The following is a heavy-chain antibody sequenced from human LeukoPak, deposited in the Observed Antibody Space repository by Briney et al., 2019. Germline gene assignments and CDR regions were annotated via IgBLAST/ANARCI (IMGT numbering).Heavy chain of an antibody. CDR1: GGSISSYY. J-gene: IGHJ5*02. V-gene: IGHV4-39*01. Sequence: PSETLSLTCTVSGGSISSYYWGWIRQPPGKGLEWIGTIYYGGSTYYNPSLKSRVTISVDTSKNQFSLKLSSVTAADTAVYFCAGVRGIISRNWYDPWGHGTLVTVSS. CDR2: IYYGGST. D-gene: IGHD3-10*01. CDR3: AGVRGIISRNWYDP.